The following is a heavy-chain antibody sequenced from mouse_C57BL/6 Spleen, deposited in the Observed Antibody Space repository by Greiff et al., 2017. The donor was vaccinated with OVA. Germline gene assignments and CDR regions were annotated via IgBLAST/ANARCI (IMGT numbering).Heavy chain of an antibody. Sequence: EVQLVESGPGLVKPSQSLSLTCSVTGYSITSGYYWNWIRQFPGNKLEWMGYISYDGSNNYNPSLKNRISITRDTSKNQFFLKLNSVTTEDTATYYCARKAYYSNPWFAYWGQGTLVTVSA. V-gene: IGHV3-6*01. CDR2: ISYDGSN. CDR3: ARKAYYSNPWFAY. J-gene: IGHJ3*01. D-gene: IGHD2-5*01. CDR1: GYSITSGYY.